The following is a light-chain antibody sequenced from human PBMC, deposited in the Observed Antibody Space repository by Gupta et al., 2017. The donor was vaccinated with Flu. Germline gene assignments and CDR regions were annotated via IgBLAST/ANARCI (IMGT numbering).Light chain of an antibody. CDR1: QSVSSSY. J-gene: IGKJ3*01. V-gene: IGKV3-20*01. Sequence: EIVLTQSPGTLSLSPGERATLSCRASQSVSSSYLAWYQQKPGQAPRLLIYGASSRATGIPDRLSGSGSGTDFTLTISRLELEDFAVYYCQQYGSSHPSTFGHGTKVDIK. CDR2: GAS. CDR3: QQYGSSHPST.